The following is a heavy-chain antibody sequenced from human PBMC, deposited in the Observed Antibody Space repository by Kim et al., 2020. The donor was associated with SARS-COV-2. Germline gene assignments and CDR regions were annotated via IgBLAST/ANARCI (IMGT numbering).Heavy chain of an antibody. V-gene: IGHV4-59*13. D-gene: IGHD3-3*01. CDR1: GGSISSYY. J-gene: IGHJ4*02. CDR3: ARNQPVTIFGVVMMSGYFDY. Sequence: SETLSLTCTVSGGSISSYYWSWIRQPPGKGLEWIGYIYYSGSTNYNPSLKSRVTISVDTSKNQFSLKLSSVTAADTAVYYCARNQPVTIFGVVMMSGYFDYWGQGTLVTVSS. CDR2: IYYSGST.